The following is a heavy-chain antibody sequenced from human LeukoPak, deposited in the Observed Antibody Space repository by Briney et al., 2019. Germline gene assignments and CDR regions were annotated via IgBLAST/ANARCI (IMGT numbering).Heavy chain of an antibody. CDR2: ISETGGGT. CDR3: DASDF. V-gene: IGHV3-23*01. Sequence: GGSLRLSCAASGFTFATYAMGWVRLSPGKGLEWVSTISETGGGTHYANSVRGRFTISRDNSKNTLYLQMNNLRAEDTAIYYCDASDFWGQGTLVTVSS. J-gene: IGHJ4*02. CDR1: GFTFATYA.